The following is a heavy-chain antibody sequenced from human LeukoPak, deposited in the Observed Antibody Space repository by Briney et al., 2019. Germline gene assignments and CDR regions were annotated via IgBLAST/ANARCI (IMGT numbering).Heavy chain of an antibody. CDR3: ARLGVAGYVEWFDP. D-gene: IGHD2-15*01. CDR1: GYIFSTYW. Sequence: GESLKISCKGSGYIFSTYWIGWVRRMPGKGLECMGIIYPGDSETRYSPSFQGQVTISADKSISTAYLQWSSLKASDTAMYYCARLGVAGYVEWFDPWGQGTLVTVSS. J-gene: IGHJ5*02. V-gene: IGHV5-51*01. CDR2: IYPGDSET.